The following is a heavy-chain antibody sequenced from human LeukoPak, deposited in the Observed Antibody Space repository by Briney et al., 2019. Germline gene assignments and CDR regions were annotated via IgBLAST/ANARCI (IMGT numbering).Heavy chain of an antibody. V-gene: IGHV3-30-3*01. CDR1: GFTFSSYA. CDR2: ISYDGSNK. Sequence: PGGSLRLSCAASGFTFSSYAMHWVRQAPGKGLEWVAVISYDGSNKYYADSVKGRFTISRDNSKNTLYLQMNSLRAEDTAVYYCAKGYDFWSGNNYYYMDVWGKGTTVTVSS. CDR3: AKGYDFWSGNNYYYMDV. D-gene: IGHD3-3*01. J-gene: IGHJ6*03.